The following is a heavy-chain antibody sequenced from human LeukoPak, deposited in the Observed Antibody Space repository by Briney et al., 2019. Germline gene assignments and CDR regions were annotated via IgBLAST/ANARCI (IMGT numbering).Heavy chain of an antibody. V-gene: IGHV3-33*01. D-gene: IGHD2-15*01. J-gene: IGHJ6*04. CDR3: ARDMCSGGSCYVYYYYGMDV. CDR1: GFTFSSYG. Sequence: GRSLRLSCAASGFTFSSYGMHLVRQAPGKGLEWVAVIWYDGSNKYYADSVKGRFTISRDNSKNTLYLQMNSLRAEDTAVYYCARDMCSGGSCYVYYYYGMDVWGKGTTVTVSS. CDR2: IWYDGSNK.